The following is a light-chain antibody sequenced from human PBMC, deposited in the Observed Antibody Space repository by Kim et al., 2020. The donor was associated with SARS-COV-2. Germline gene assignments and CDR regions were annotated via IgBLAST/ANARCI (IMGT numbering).Light chain of an antibody. CDR2: DAS. Sequence: DIQMTQSPPSLSASIGDRVTITCQASQDITYYLNWYLQKPGTAPKLLIYDASMLQTGVPSRLSGSGSGTNFTFTISSLQPEDIATYYCQQDDSLPLTFGGGTKVDIK. J-gene: IGKJ4*01. V-gene: IGKV1-33*01. CDR3: QQDDSLPLT. CDR1: QDITYY.